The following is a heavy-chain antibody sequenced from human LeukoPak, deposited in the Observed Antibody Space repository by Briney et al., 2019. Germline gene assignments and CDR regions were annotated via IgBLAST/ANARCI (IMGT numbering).Heavy chain of an antibody. Sequence: GGSLRLSCAASGFTFSSYSMNWVRQAPGKGLEWVSYISSSSTIYYADSVKGRFTISRDNAKNSLYLQMNSLRAEDTAVYYCARDDYSNYDYWGQGTLVTVSS. V-gene: IGHV3-48*01. J-gene: IGHJ4*02. CDR1: GFTFSSYS. CDR3: ARDDYSNYDY. CDR2: ISSSSTI. D-gene: IGHD4-11*01.